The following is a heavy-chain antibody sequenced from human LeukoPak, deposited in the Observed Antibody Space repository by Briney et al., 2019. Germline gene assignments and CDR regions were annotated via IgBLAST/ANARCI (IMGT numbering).Heavy chain of an antibody. J-gene: IGHJ4*02. Sequence: GGSLRLSCAASGFTFDDYAMHWVRQAPGKGLEWVSGISWNSGSIGYADSVKGRFTISRDNAKNSLYLQMNSLRAEDTALYYCAKDMDYYGSGSYFGGFDYWGQGTLVTVSS. CDR2: ISWNSGSI. D-gene: IGHD3-10*01. CDR3: AKDMDYYGSGSYFGGFDY. CDR1: GFTFDDYA. V-gene: IGHV3-9*01.